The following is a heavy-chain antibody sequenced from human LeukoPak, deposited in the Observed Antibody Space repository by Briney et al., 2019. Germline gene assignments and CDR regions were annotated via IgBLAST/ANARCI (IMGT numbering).Heavy chain of an antibody. V-gene: IGHV4-39*07. CDR2: IYYSGST. J-gene: IGHJ3*02. CDR1: GGSISSSSYY. D-gene: IGHD3-10*02. Sequence: SETLFLTCTVSGGSISSSSYYWGWIRQPPGKGLEWIGSIYYSGSTYYNPSLKSRVTISVDTSKNQFSLKLSSVTAADTAVYYCARGKMFPLHAFDIWGQGTMVTVSS. CDR3: ARGKMFPLHAFDI.